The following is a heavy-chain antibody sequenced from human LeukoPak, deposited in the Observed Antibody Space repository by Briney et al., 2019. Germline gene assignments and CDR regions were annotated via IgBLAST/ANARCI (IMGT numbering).Heavy chain of an antibody. CDR1: GYTFTSYG. CDR3: ARVNPYYYGSGSYYWFDP. Sequence: GASVKVSCKASGYTFTSYGISWVRQAPGQGLEWMGWISAYSGNTNYAQKLQGRVTMTTDTSTSTAYMELRSLRSDDTAVYYCARVNPYYYGSGSYYWFDPWGQGTLVTVSS. J-gene: IGHJ5*02. CDR2: ISAYSGNT. D-gene: IGHD3-10*01. V-gene: IGHV1-18*01.